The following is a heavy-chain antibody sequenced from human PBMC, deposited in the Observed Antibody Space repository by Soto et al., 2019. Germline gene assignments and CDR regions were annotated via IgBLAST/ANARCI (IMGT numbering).Heavy chain of an antibody. D-gene: IGHD6-19*01. CDR1: GYTFTSYG. J-gene: IGHJ5*02. V-gene: IGHV1-18*01. CDR3: ARDSIRSSGNNNWFDP. CDR2: ISAYNGNT. Sequence: GASVKVSCKASGYTFTSYGISWVRQAPGQVLEWMGWISAYNGNTNYAQKLQGRVTMTTDTSTSTAYMELRSLRSDDTAVYYCARDSIRSSGNNNWFDPWGQGTLVTVSS.